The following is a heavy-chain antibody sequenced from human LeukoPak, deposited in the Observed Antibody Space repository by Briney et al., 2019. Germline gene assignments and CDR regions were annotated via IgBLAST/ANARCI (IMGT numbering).Heavy chain of an antibody. V-gene: IGHV3-7*01. D-gene: IGHD1-26*01. CDR2: IKQDGSEK. Sequence: GGSLRLSCAASGFTFSSYWMSWVRQAPGKGLEWVANIKQDGSEKYYVDSVKGRFTISRDNAKNSLYLQMNSLRAEDTAVYYCARDKIVGATHFDYWGQGTLVTVSS. CDR1: GFTFSSYW. J-gene: IGHJ4*02. CDR3: ARDKIVGATHFDY.